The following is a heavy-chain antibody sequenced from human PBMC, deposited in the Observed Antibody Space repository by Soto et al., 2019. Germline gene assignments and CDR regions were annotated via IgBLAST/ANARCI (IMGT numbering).Heavy chain of an antibody. CDR3: ARDDHGRNSGQNDAFDV. V-gene: IGHV1-18*01. J-gene: IGHJ3*01. Sequence: QVQLVQSGAEVKKPGASVKVSCKASGYTFTSYGISWVRQAPGQGLEWMGWISAYNGNTNYAQKLQGRVTMTTDTSTSTAYMELRSLRSDDTAVYYCARDDHGRNSGQNDAFDVWGQGTMVTVSS. CDR2: ISAYNGNT. D-gene: IGHD4-4*01. CDR1: GYTFTSYG.